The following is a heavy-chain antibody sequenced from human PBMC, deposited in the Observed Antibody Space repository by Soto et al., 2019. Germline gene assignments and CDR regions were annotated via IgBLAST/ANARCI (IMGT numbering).Heavy chain of an antibody. Sequence: EVQLVESGGGLVQPVGSLRLSCVASGFTSSNHWLTWIRQAPGKGLEWVANIKPDGSEKYYVDSVKGRFTISRDNAENSMFLQMSSLRVDDTAVYYCARGHYGMDVWGQGTTVTVSS. V-gene: IGHV3-7*01. CDR3: ARGHYGMDV. J-gene: IGHJ6*02. CDR1: GFTSSNHW. CDR2: IKPDGSEK.